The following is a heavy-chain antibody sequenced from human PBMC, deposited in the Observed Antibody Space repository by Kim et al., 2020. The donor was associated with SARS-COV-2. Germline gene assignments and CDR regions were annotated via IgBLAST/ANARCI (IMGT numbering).Heavy chain of an antibody. J-gene: IGHJ4*02. D-gene: IGHD5-12*01. CDR2: INHSGST. CDR3: ARGRKSRWLRYCYFDY. V-gene: IGHV4-34*01. CDR1: GGSFSGYY. Sequence: SETLSLTCAVYGGSFSGYYWSWIRQPPGKGLEWIGEINHSGSTNYNPSLKSRVTISVDTSKNQFSLKLSSVTAADTAVYYCARGRKSRWLRYCYFDYWGQGTLVTVSS.